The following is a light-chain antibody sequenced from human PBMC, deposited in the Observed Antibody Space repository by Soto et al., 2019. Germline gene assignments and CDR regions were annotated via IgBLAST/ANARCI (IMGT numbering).Light chain of an antibody. CDR1: RSVSSTY. J-gene: IGKJ1*01. V-gene: IGKV3-20*01. Sequence: EIVLTQSPGTLSLSPGERATLSCRASRSVSSTYLAWYQQKPGQAPRLLIYAATSRATGIPDRFSGSRFGKKFTLIISRLEPEDFPVYDCQHDDSPPAWTFGQGTKVELK. CDR3: QHDDSPPAWT. CDR2: AAT.